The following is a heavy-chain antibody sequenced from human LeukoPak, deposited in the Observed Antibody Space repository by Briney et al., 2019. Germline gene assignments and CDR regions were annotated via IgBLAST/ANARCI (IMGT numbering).Heavy chain of an antibody. Sequence: GGSLRLSCAASGFTFSNYAMHWVRPAPGKGVEWVAVIWYDGSNKYTISRDNSKNTLYLQMNSLRAEDTAVYYCARVPLYSSGWNYFEYWGQGTLVTVSS. V-gene: IGHV3-33*01. D-gene: IGHD6-19*01. CDR1: GFTFSNYA. CDR2: IWYDGSNK. J-gene: IGHJ4*02. CDR3: ARVPLYSSGWNYFEY.